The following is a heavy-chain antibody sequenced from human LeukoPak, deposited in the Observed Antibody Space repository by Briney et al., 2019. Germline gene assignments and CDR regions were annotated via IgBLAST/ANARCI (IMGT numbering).Heavy chain of an antibody. CDR2: IRYDGSNK. D-gene: IGHD2-2*02. CDR3: AKDSFSHCSSTSCYTFNWFDP. CDR1: GFTFSSYG. V-gene: IGHV3-30*02. Sequence: QPGRSLRLSCAASGFTFSSYGMHWVRQAPGKGLEWVAFIRYDGSNKYYADSVKGRFTISRDNSKNTLYLQMNSLRAEDTAVYYCAKDSFSHCSSTSCYTFNWFDPWGQGTLVTVSS. J-gene: IGHJ5*02.